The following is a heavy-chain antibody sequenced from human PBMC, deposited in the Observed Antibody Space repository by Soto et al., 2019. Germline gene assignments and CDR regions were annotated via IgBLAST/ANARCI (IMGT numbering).Heavy chain of an antibody. V-gene: IGHV4-4*02. D-gene: IGHD6-19*01. CDR1: GGSISSSNW. J-gene: IGHJ5*02. Sequence: QVQLQESGPGLVKASGTLSLTCAVSGGSISSSNWWSWVRQPPGKGLEWIGEIYHSERTNYNPSLKSRVTISVDTSKNQFSRKLSSVTAADTAVYYGARGQQWLVPVGWFDPWGQGTLVTVSS. CDR3: ARGQQWLVPVGWFDP. CDR2: IYHSERT.